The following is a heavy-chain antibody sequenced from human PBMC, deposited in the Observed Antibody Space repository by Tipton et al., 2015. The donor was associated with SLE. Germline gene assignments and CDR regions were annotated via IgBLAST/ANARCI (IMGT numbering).Heavy chain of an antibody. CDR2: IGPSDGRT. CDR3: ARGVTVATNAFDA. V-gene: IGHV1-46*01. D-gene: IGHD6-19*01. J-gene: IGHJ3*01. Sequence: QSGAEVKKPGASVKVSCKAFGYTFTSYYLHWVRQAPGQGPEWMGVIGPSDGRTNYAQKFQGRVTMTRDTPTSTVHMELSSLTSEDMAVYYCARGVTVATNAFDAWGQGTMVTVSS. CDR1: GYTFTSYY.